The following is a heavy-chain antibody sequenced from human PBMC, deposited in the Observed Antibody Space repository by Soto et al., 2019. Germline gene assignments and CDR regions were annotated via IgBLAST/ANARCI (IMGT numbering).Heavy chain of an antibody. CDR1: GFTFSNQW. CDR3: AKGSTAMTYFDY. D-gene: IGHD5-18*01. Sequence: LRLSCAASGFTFSNQWMSWVRQAPGKGLEWVANINPHGSEGYYADSVKGRFTISRDNSKNTLYLQMNSLRAEDTAVYYCAKGSTAMTYFDYWGQGTLVTVSS. J-gene: IGHJ4*02. V-gene: IGHV3-7*02. CDR2: INPHGSEG.